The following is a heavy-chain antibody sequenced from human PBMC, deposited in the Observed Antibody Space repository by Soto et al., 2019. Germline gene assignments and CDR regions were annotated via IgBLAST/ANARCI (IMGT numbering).Heavy chain of an antibody. J-gene: IGHJ4*02. CDR1: GFTFSSYW. CDR2: IKQDGSEK. D-gene: IGHD3-3*01. Sequence: GGSLRLSCAASGFTFSSYWMSWVRQAPGKGLEWVANIKQDGSEKYYVDSVKGRFTISRDNAKNSLYLQMNSLRAEDTAVYYCARTYYDFWSGLTDSYYFDYWGQGTLVTVSS. CDR3: ARTYYDFWSGLTDSYYFDY. V-gene: IGHV3-7*05.